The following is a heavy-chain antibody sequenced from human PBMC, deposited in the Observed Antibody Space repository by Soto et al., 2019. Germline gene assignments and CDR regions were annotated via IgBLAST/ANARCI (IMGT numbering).Heavy chain of an antibody. D-gene: IGHD3-22*01. CDR2: ISYDGSNK. V-gene: IGHV3-30*18. Sequence: QVQLVESGGGVVQPGRSLRLSCAASGFTFSSYGMHWVRQAPGKGLEWVAVISYDGSNKYYADSVKGRFTISRDNSKNTLYLQMNSRRAEDTAVYYCAKEDDRSGYYHDYWGQGTLVTVSS. CDR3: AKEDDRSGYYHDY. CDR1: GFTFSSYG. J-gene: IGHJ4*02.